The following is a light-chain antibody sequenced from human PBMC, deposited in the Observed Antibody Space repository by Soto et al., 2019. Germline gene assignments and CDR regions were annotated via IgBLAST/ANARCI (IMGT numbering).Light chain of an antibody. J-gene: IGLJ3*02. CDR2: TNN. V-gene: IGLV1-44*01. CDR3: AAWDGSLQSWV. CDR1: NSNIGSHT. Sequence: VLTQPPSASGTPGQRVTISCSGSNSNIGSHTVNWYQQLPGTAPKLLIYTNNQRPSGVPDRFSDSKSGTSASLAISGLQSEDEADYYCAAWDGSLQSWVFGGGTKVTVL.